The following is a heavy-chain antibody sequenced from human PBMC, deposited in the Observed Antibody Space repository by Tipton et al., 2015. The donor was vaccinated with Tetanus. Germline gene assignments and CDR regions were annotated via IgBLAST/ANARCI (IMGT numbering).Heavy chain of an antibody. V-gene: IGHV4-61*08. CDR1: GGSVRSGDYQ. Sequence: TLSLTCTVSGGSVRSGDYQWNWIRQPPGKGLEWLAYISYSGSTNSNYALKSRITISRDTSKNQISLKLTSVTAADTAVYYCARANYNFPKKGPFDSWGQGTLVLVSS. J-gene: IGHJ4*02. D-gene: IGHD3-3*01. CDR2: ISYSGST. CDR3: ARANYNFPKKGPFDS.